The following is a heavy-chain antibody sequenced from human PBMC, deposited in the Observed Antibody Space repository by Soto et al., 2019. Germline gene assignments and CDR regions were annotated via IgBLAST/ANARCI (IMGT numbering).Heavy chain of an antibody. Sequence: QVQLVQSGAEVKKPGSSVKVSCKASGGTFSSYAISWVRQAPGQGLEWMGGIIPIFGTANYAQKFQGRVTITADKSTSTGYMELSSLRTEDTAVYYCASALEPNWNFDYWGQGTLVTVSS. V-gene: IGHV1-69*06. CDR1: GGTFSSYA. CDR3: ASALEPNWNFDY. J-gene: IGHJ4*02. CDR2: IIPIFGTA. D-gene: IGHD1-20*01.